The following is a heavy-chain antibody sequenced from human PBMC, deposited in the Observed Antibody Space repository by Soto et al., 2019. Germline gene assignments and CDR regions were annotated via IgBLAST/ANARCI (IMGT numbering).Heavy chain of an antibody. D-gene: IGHD2-15*01. CDR2: IYYSGST. CDR3: ARRWGRSFDY. V-gene: IGHV4-59*08. Sequence: SETLCLTCTVSGGSISSYYWSWIRQPPGKGLEWIGYIYYSGSTNYNPSLKSRVTISVDTSKNQFSLKLSSVTAADTAVYYCARRWGRSFDYWGQGTLVTVSS. J-gene: IGHJ4*02. CDR1: GGSISSYY.